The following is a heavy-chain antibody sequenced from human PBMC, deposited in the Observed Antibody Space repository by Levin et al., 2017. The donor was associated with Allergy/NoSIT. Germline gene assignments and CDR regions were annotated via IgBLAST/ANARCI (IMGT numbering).Heavy chain of an antibody. CDR1: GFTFSSYA. V-gene: IGHV3-23*01. Sequence: GESLKISCAASGFTFSSYAMSWVRQAPGKGLEWVSAISASGSYTYYADSVKGRFTISRDNSKNTLYQQMNSLRAEDTAVYFCAKDDSGYDSWGGPFDYWGQGTLVTVSS. J-gene: IGHJ4*02. CDR2: ISASGSYT. CDR3: AKDDSGYDSWGGPFDY. D-gene: IGHD5-12*01.